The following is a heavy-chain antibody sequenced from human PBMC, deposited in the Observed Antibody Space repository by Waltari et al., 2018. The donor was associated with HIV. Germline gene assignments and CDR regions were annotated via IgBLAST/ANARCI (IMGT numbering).Heavy chain of an antibody. J-gene: IGHJ4*02. CDR3: AKSEVDFWSGYSYYFDY. Sequence: QVQLVESGGGVVQPGGSLRLSCAASGFPFSSHGTHWVPPAPGKGLEWVAFIRYDGSNKYYADSVKGRFTISRDNSKNTLYLQMNSLRAEDTAVYYCAKSEVDFWSGYSYYFDYWGQGTLVTVSS. CDR2: IRYDGSNK. D-gene: IGHD3-3*01. CDR1: GFPFSSHG. V-gene: IGHV3-30*02.